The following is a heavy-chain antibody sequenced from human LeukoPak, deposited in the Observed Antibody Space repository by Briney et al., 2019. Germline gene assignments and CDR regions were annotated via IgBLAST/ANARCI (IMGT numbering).Heavy chain of an antibody. CDR3: ASLNDFWSDSDYGKNWSYYYMDV. J-gene: IGHJ6*03. D-gene: IGHD3-3*01. CDR2: THYSGST. Sequence: SEILSLTCSVSGDSITNYYWNWIRQPPGKGLEWIGYTHYSGSTNCNPSHKSRVATSVDTSKNQFSLRLSSVTAADTAVYYCASLNDFWSDSDYGKNWSYYYMDVWGKGTTVTVSS. V-gene: IGHV4-59*08. CDR1: GDSITNYY.